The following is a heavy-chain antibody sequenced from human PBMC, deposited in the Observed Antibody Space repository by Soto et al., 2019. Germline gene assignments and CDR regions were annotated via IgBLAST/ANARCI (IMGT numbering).Heavy chain of an antibody. V-gene: IGHV3-15*07. D-gene: IGHD1-1*01. CDR3: TTEVQHYYYYYYGMDV. CDR2: IKRKTDGGTM. Sequence: GGSLRLSCAASGFTFSNAWMNWVRQAPGKGLEWVGRIKRKTDGGTMDYAAPVKGRFTISREDSKNTLYLQMNSLKTEDTAVYYCTTEVQHYYYYYYGMDVWGQGTTVTVSS. J-gene: IGHJ6*02. CDR1: GFTFSNAW.